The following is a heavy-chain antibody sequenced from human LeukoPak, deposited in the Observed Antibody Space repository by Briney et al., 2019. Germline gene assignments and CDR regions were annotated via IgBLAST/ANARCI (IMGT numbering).Heavy chain of an antibody. V-gene: IGHV4-4*07. Sequence: PSETLSLTCTVSGGSINNYYWSWIRQPPGKGLEWIGRIYTSGSTNYNPSLKSRVTMSVDTSKNQFSLKLSSVTAADTAVYYCARARVRRDSSSWYDESWGQGTLVTVSS. CDR2: IYTSGST. J-gene: IGHJ5*02. CDR3: ARARVRRDSSSWYDES. D-gene: IGHD6-13*01. CDR1: GGSINNYY.